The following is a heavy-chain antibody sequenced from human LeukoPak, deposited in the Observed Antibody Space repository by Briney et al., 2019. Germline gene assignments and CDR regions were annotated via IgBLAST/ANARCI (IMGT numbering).Heavy chain of an antibody. J-gene: IGHJ4*02. CDR2: ISSTSSYI. D-gene: IGHD3-10*01. CDR1: GFTFSRYT. CDR3: ARDPFSSGSY. V-gene: IGHV3-21*01. Sequence: NPGGSLRLSCAASGFTFSRYTMNWVRQAPGKGLEWVSSISSTSSYIHYADSVKGRFTISRDNAKNSLFLQMNSLRAEDTAVYYCARDPFSSGSYWGQGTLVTVSS.